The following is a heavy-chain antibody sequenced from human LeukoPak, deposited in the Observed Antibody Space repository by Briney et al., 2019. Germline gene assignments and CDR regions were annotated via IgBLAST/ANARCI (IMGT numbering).Heavy chain of an antibody. CDR2: IIPILGIA. J-gene: IGHJ1*01. CDR1: VGTFSSYA. D-gene: IGHD2-21*02. Sequence: GSSVKVSCKASVGTFSSYAISWVRQAPGQGLEWMGRIIPILGIANYAQKFQGRVTITADKSTSTAYMELSSLRSEDTAVYYCASLDCGGDCYRPNYFQHWGQGTLVTVSS. CDR3: ASLDCGGDCYRPNYFQH. V-gene: IGHV1-69*04.